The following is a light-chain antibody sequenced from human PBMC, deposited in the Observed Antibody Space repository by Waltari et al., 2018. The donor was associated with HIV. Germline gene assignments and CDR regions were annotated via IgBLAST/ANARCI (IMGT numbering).Light chain of an antibody. V-gene: IGLV3-25*03. J-gene: IGLJ3*02. CDR2: NDN. CDR3: QSADSSVTYEVV. CDR1: ALAKQS. Sequence: SFALSQAPALPVSPGQPARTTCPADALAKQSCYWSQQKPGQAPVLVIYNDNERPSGIPQRFSGSSSGTTATLTISGVQAEDEADYYCQSADSSVTYEVVFGGGTKLTVL.